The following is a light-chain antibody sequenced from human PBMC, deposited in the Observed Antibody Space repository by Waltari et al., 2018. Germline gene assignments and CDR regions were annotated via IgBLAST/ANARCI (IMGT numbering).Light chain of an antibody. CDR1: ESVGTT. CDR2: GAS. Sequence: EIVMTQSPATLSVSPGETAPRPCRASESVGTTLPWYQQKPGLAPRLLIYGASTRATGAPARFTGSGSGTEFTLTISSLQTEDFGVYFCQHYKIRPLTFGGGTKVEI. V-gene: IGKV3-15*01. CDR3: QHYKIRPLT. J-gene: IGKJ4*01.